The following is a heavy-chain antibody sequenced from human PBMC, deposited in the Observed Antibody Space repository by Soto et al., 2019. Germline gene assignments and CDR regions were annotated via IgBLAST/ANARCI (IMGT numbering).Heavy chain of an antibody. CDR1: GFTVRSHY. CDR3: ATGIVSPYWYFDL. J-gene: IGHJ2*01. V-gene: IGHV3-53*01. D-gene: IGHD3-22*01. CDR2: IYSGGST. Sequence: EVQLVESGGGLIQPGGSLRLSCAASGFTVRSHYMTWVRQAPGKGLEWVSVIYSGGSTYYADSVKGRFTISRDNSKNTLYLQMNILRAEDTAVYYCATGIVSPYWYFDLWGRGTPVTVSS.